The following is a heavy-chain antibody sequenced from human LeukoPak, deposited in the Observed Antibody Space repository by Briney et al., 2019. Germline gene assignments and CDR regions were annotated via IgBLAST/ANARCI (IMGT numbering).Heavy chain of an antibody. V-gene: IGHV3-9*03. CDR2: ISWNSGSI. Sequence: GRSLRLSCAASGFTFDDYAMHWVRQAPGKGLEWVSGISWNSGSIGYADSVKGRFTISRDNAKNSLYLQMNSLRAEDMALYHCAKGYYYDSSGYDYWGQGTLVTVSS. J-gene: IGHJ4*02. CDR3: AKGYYYDSSGYDY. CDR1: GFTFDDYA. D-gene: IGHD3-22*01.